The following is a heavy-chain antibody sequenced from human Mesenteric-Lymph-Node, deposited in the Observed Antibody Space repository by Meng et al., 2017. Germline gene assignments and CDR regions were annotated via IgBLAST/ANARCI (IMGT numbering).Heavy chain of an antibody. D-gene: IGHD3-22*01. Sequence: QVQLQQWGAGLLKPSETLSLTCAVYGGSFSGYYWSWIRQPPGKGLEWIGEINHSGSTNYNPSLKSRVTISVDTSKNQFSLKVSSVTAADTAVYYCARGSSDYYNWIDPWGQGTLVTVSS. J-gene: IGHJ5*02. V-gene: IGHV4-34*01. CDR1: GGSFSGYY. CDR2: INHSGST. CDR3: ARGSSDYYNWIDP.